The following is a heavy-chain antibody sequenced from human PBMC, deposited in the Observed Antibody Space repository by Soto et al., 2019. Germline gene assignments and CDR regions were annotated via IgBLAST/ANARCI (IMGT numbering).Heavy chain of an antibody. V-gene: IGHV1-3*01. CDR1: GYTFTRYA. CDR3: ARDLGGWPDY. D-gene: IGHD6-19*01. Sequence: ALLKVSRKTSGYTFTRYAIHWVRQAPGQRLEWMGWINAGNGNTKYSQKFQDRVTITRDTSASTAYMELSSLRSEDTAVYYCARDLGGWPDYCGQGTLVTVSS. CDR2: INAGNGNT. J-gene: IGHJ4*02.